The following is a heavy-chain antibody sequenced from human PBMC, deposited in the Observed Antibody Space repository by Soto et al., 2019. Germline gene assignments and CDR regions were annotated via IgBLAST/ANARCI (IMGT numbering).Heavy chain of an antibody. Sequence: EVQLVEPGGGLIQPGGSLRLSCAASGFTFSSNDMNWVRQAPGKGLEWVSLIYSSGSTSYADSVKGRFTISRDNSKNTLYLQMSSLRAEDTAVYYCATRPLLPGAPWGQGTMVTVSS. D-gene: IGHD3-22*01. V-gene: IGHV3-53*01. CDR3: ATRPLLPGAP. J-gene: IGHJ3*01. CDR2: IYSSGST. CDR1: GFTFSSND.